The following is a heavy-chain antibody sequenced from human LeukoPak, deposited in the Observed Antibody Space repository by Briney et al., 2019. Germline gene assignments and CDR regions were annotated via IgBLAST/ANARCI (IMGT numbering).Heavy chain of an antibody. V-gene: IGHV1-2*02. CDR3: ARAHIETPNPFDF. Sequence: ASVKVSCKASGYTFTDSYMHWVRQAPGQGLEWMGWINPNSGGTNYAQKFQGRVTVTRDASISTAYMELSRLRSDDTAVYYCARAHIETPNPFDFWGQGTLVTVSS. CDR2: INPNSGGT. J-gene: IGHJ4*02. D-gene: IGHD2-15*01. CDR1: GYTFTDSY.